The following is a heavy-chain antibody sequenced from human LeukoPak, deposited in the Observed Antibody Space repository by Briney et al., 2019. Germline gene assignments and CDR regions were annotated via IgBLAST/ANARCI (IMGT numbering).Heavy chain of an antibody. Sequence: GGSLRLSCAASGFTFSSYTMNWVRQAPGKGLEWVSSINSSSNYIYYADSVKGRFTISRDNAKNSLYLQMNSLRAEDTAVYYCARITSGYDFWSGYYYDYFDYWGQGTLVTVSS. J-gene: IGHJ4*02. CDR3: ARITSGYDFWSGYYYDYFDY. CDR2: INSSSNYI. CDR1: GFTFSSYT. D-gene: IGHD3-3*01. V-gene: IGHV3-21*01.